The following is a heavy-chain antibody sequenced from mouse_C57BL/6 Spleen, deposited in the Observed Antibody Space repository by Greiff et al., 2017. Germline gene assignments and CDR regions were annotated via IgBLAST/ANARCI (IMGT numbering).Heavy chain of an antibody. CDR1: GFNIKNTY. CDR3: TRDQVYYFDY. Sequence: EVQLQESVAELVRPGASVKLSCTASGFNIKNTYMHWVKQRPEQGLEWIGRIDPANGNTKYAPKFQGKAILTADKSSSTAYMELRSLTSEDSAVYYCTRDQVYYFDYWGQGTTLTVSS. V-gene: IGHV14-3*01. D-gene: IGHD3-2*02. CDR2: IDPANGNT. J-gene: IGHJ2*01.